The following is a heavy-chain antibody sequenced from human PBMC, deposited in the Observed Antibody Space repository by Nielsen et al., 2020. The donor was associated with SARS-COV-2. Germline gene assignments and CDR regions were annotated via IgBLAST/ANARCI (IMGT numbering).Heavy chain of an antibody. CDR1: GFTFNIYA. Sequence: GGSLRLSCAASGFTFNIYAMAWVRRAPGRGLQWVSGVSASGGSTYYTDSVKGRFSISRDNSKNTLFLQMHRLRVEDTAVYYCAKDEVVRGDALDLWGQGTMVTVSS. V-gene: IGHV3-23*01. D-gene: IGHD3-10*01. CDR3: AKDEVVRGDALDL. CDR2: VSASGGST. J-gene: IGHJ3*01.